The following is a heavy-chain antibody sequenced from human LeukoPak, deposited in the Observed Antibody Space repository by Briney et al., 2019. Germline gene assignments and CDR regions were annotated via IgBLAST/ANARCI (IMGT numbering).Heavy chain of an antibody. CDR1: GFTFSSYG. CDR2: IWYDGSNK. J-gene: IGHJ4*02. V-gene: IGHV3-33*01. CDR3: ARGSRVTMVQVDY. Sequence: GGSLRLSCAASGFTFSSYGMHWVRQAPGKGLERVAVIWYDGSNKYYTDSVKGRFTISRDNSKNTLYLQMNSLRAEDTAVYYCARGSRVTMVQVDYWGQGTLVTVSS. D-gene: IGHD3-10*01.